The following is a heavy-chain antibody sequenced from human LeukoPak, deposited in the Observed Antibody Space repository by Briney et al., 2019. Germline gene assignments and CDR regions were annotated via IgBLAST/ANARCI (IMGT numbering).Heavy chain of an antibody. J-gene: IGHJ4*02. CDR1: GYTLTSYE. CDR2: MNPNSGNT. D-gene: IGHD6-6*01. CDR3: ARRSARDIAARLLGY. V-gene: IGHV1-8*01. Sequence: ASVKVSCKASGYTLTSYEINWVPQDTGQGPGLMGWMNPNSGNTGYPQKFPGRVTMTRNASISTAYMELSSLRSEDTAVYYCARRSARDIAARLLGYWGQGTLVTVSS.